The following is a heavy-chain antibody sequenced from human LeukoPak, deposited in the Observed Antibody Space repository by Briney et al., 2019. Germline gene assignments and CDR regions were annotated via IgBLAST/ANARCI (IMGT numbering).Heavy chain of an antibody. CDR2: IRSKANSYAT. V-gene: IGHV3-73*01. J-gene: IGHJ4*02. Sequence: GGSLRLSCAASGFTFSGSAMHWVRQASGKGLGGVGRIRSKANSYATAYAASVKGRFTISRDASKNTAYLQMNSLKTEDTAVYYCTRRLVGATTGDYWGQGTLVTVSS. CDR3: TRRLVGATTGDY. CDR1: GFTFSGSA. D-gene: IGHD1-26*01.